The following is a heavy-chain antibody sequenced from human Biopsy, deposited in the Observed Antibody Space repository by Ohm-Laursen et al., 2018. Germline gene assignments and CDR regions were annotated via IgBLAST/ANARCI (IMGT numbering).Heavy chain of an antibody. D-gene: IGHD3-16*01. CDR2: ISYSGST. V-gene: IGHV4-59*08. CDR1: GGSISSSY. CDR3: AKQWSYYESFTQHYRGDFDY. Sequence: VTLSLTCSVSGGSISSSYWSWIRQPPGKGLEWIGYISYSGSTSYNPSLKSRVTMSEDTSKNQLSLTLSSLTAADTAVYFCAKQWSYYESFTQHYRGDFDYWGQGTLVIVSS. J-gene: IGHJ4*02.